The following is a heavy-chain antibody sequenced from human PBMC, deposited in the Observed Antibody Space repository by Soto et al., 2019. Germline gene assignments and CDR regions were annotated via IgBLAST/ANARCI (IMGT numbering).Heavy chain of an antibody. Sequence: QVQLVQSGAEVKKPGSSVKVSCKASGGTFSSYTISWVRQAPGQGLEWMGRIIPILGIANYAQKFQGRVTIPAAKSTSTAYMELSSLRSEDTAVYYCAMVYCSSTSCYRDNWGQGPLVTVSS. V-gene: IGHV1-69*02. D-gene: IGHD2-2*02. CDR3: AMVYCSSTSCYRDN. CDR1: GGTFSSYT. J-gene: IGHJ4*02. CDR2: IIPILGIA.